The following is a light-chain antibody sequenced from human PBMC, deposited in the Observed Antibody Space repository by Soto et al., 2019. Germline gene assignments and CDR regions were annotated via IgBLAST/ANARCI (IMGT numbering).Light chain of an antibody. CDR2: DVS. CDR1: QTVERW. CDR3: QQYKDYGWT. V-gene: IGKV1-5*01. J-gene: IGKJ1*01. Sequence: DIPMTQSPSTLPASVGDRVTISCRASQTVERWLAWYQQKPGKAPKLLISDVSSFERGVPSRFSGSGSATEFTLTISGLQSEDFATYCCQQYKDYGWTFGQGTKVESK.